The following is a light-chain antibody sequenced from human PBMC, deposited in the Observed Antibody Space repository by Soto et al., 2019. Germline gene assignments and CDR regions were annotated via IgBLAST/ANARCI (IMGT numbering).Light chain of an antibody. CDR3: QQYNSYSWT. J-gene: IGKJ1*01. V-gene: IGKV1-5*01. Sequence: IHVSLSPSTVSASVGDRVTITCRASQSISSWLAWYQQKPGKAPKLLIYDASSLESGVPSRFSGSGSGTEFTLTISSLQPDDFATYYCQQYNSYSWTFGQGTKVDI. CDR1: QSISSW. CDR2: DAS.